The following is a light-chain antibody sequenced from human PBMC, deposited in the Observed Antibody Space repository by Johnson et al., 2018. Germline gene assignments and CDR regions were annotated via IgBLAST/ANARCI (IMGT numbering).Light chain of an antibody. CDR1: SSNIGNNY. J-gene: IGLJ1*01. V-gene: IGLV1-51*02. CDR3: GTWDSSLSAGNV. CDR2: ENN. Sequence: QSVLTQPPSVSAAPGQKVTISCSGSSSNIGNNYVSWYQQLPGTAPKLLIYENNKRPSGIPDRFSGSKSGTSATLGITGLQTGDEADDYCGTWDSSLSAGNVFGTGTKVTGL.